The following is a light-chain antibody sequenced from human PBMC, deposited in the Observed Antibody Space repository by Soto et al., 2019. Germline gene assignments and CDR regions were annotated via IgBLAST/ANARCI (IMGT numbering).Light chain of an antibody. V-gene: IGLV2-18*01. Sequence: QSALTQPPSVSGSPGQSVTISCTGTSTDFVSYNRVSWYQQPPGTAPKLMIYEVSKRPSGVPDRFSGSKSGNTASLTISGLQAADDADYCCSLYTSEYAYVCGTGTKVTVL. CDR2: EVS. CDR3: SLYTSEYAYV. J-gene: IGLJ1*01. CDR1: STDFVSYNR.